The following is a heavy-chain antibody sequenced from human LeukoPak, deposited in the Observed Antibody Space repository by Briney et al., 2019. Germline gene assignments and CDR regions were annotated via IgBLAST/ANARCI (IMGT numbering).Heavy chain of an antibody. Sequence: ASVKVSCKASGYTFTSYGISWVRQAPGRGLEWMGWTSAYNGNTNYAQKLQGRVTMTTDTSTSTAYMELRSLRSDDTAVYYCARGAVVVVPAAISYYYYGMDVWGQGTTVTVSS. V-gene: IGHV1-18*01. CDR2: TSAYNGNT. CDR1: GYTFTSYG. D-gene: IGHD2-2*01. J-gene: IGHJ6*02. CDR3: ARGAVVVVPAAISYYYYGMDV.